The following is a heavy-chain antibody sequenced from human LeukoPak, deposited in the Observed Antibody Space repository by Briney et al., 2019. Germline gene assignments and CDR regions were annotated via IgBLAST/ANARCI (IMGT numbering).Heavy chain of an antibody. Sequence: GRSLRLSCAASGFTFSSNGMHWVRQAPGKGLEWVAVISHDGSNKYYADSVKGRFTISRDNSKNTLYLQMNSLRAEDTAVYYCAKGSYCSGDRCYPWNSGMDVWGQGTTVTVSS. CDR3: AKGSYCSGDRCYPWNSGMDV. V-gene: IGHV3-30*18. CDR1: GFTFSSNG. J-gene: IGHJ6*02. D-gene: IGHD2-15*01. CDR2: ISHDGSNK.